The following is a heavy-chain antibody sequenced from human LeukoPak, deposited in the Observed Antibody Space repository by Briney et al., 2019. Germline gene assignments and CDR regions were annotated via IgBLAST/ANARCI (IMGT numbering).Heavy chain of an antibody. V-gene: IGHV3-30*18. CDR2: IPYDGSNK. Sequence: GGSLRLSCAASGFTFSSYGMHWVRQAPGKGLEWVAVIPYDGSNKYYADSVKGRFTISRDNSKNTLYLQMNSLRAEDTAVYYCAKDRLAVAGTPEFDYWGQGTLVTVSS. CDR3: AKDRLAVAGTPEFDY. D-gene: IGHD6-19*01. J-gene: IGHJ4*02. CDR1: GFTFSSYG.